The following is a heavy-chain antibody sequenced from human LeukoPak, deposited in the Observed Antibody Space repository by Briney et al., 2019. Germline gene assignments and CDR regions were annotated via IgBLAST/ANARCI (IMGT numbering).Heavy chain of an antibody. CDR1: GLTFSNYG. CDR2: IWYDGSNK. V-gene: IGHV3-33*01. J-gene: IGHJ4*02. Sequence: GGSLRLSCAASGLTFSNYGMHWVRQAPGKGLEWVAVIWYDGSNKYYADSVKGRFTISRDNSKNTLYLQMNSLRAEDTAVYYCARGGVTYFDYWGQGTLVTVSS. D-gene: IGHD3-10*01. CDR3: ARGGVTYFDY.